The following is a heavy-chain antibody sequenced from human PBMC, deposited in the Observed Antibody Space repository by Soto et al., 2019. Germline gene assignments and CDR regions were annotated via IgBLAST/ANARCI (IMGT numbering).Heavy chain of an antibody. CDR3: ARDLRGFCNGGSCDH. J-gene: IGHJ4*02. V-gene: IGHV3-21*01. Sequence: EVQLVESGGGLVRPGGSLRLSCAASGFTFSAYSMNWVRQAPGKGLEWVSSIISSGSYIYYADSVKGRFTISRDNAKNSLYLQMNSLRAEDTAVYYCARDLRGFCNGGSCDHWGQGTLVTVSS. CDR1: GFTFSAYS. CDR2: IISSGSYI. D-gene: IGHD2-15*01.